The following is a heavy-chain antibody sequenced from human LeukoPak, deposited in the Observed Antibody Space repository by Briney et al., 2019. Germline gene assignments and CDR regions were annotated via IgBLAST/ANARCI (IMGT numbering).Heavy chain of an antibody. D-gene: IGHD5-18*01. J-gene: IGHJ4*02. CDR3: ARSRGYSVTADY. Sequence: SETLSLTCTVSGGSISSYYWSWIRQPPGKGLEWIGEIYHSGSTNYNPSLKSRVTISVDKSKNQFSLKLSSVTAADTAVYYCARSRGYSVTADYWGQGTLVTVSS. CDR1: GGSISSYY. CDR2: IYHSGST. V-gene: IGHV4-59*12.